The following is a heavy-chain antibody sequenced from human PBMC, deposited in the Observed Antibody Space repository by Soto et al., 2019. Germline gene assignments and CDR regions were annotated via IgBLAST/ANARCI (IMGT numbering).Heavy chain of an antibody. D-gene: IGHD4-17*01. Sequence: KASETLSLTCAVSGYSISSGYYWGWIRQPPGKGLEWIGSIYHSGSTYYNPSLKSRVTISVDTSKNQFSLKLSSVTAADTAVYYCASFDYGDYFDYWGQGTLVTVSS. CDR3: ASFDYGDYFDY. CDR1: GYSISSGYY. J-gene: IGHJ4*02. V-gene: IGHV4-38-2*01. CDR2: IYHSGST.